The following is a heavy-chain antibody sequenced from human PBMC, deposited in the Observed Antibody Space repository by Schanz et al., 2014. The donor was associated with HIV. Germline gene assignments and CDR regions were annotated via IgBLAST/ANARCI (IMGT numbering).Heavy chain of an antibody. Sequence: EVQLLEFGGGLVQPGGSLRLSCAASGFTFSSYAMSWVRQAPGKGLEWVSGFSGSGGSTYYADSVKGRFTISRDNAKNSLYLQMNSLRDEDTAVYYCARSPSFGMDVWGQGTPVTV. CDR3: ARSPSFGMDV. V-gene: IGHV3-23*01. CDR2: FSGSGGST. CDR1: GFTFSSYA. J-gene: IGHJ6*02.